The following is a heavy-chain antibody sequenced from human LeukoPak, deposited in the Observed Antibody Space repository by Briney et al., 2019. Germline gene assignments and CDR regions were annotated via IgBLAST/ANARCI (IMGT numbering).Heavy chain of an antibody. CDR3: ARVGYDFWSGTRPLDY. V-gene: IGHV1-8*02. D-gene: IGHD3-3*01. CDR1: GYTFTGYY. Sequence: ASVKVSCKASGYTFTGYYMHWVRQAPGQGLEWMGWINPNSGNTGYAQKFQGRVTMTRNTSISTAYMELSSLRSEDTAVYYCARVGYDFWSGTRPLDYWGQGTLVTVSS. CDR2: INPNSGNT. J-gene: IGHJ4*02.